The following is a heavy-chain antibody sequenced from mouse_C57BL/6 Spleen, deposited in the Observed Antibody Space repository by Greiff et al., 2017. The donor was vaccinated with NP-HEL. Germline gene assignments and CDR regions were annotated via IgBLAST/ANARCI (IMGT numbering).Heavy chain of an antibody. CDR2: INPYNGGT. CDR1: GYTFTDYY. D-gene: IGHD1-1*01. CDR3: ASSFITTVVAPPLCY. V-gene: IGHV1-19*01. Sequence: VQLKQSGPVLVKPGASVKMSCKASGYTFTDYYMNWVKQSHGKSLEWIGVINPYNGGTSYNQKFKGKATLTVDKSSSTAYMALNSLTSEDSAVYCGASSFITTVVAPPLCYWGQGTTRTVSS. J-gene: IGHJ2*01.